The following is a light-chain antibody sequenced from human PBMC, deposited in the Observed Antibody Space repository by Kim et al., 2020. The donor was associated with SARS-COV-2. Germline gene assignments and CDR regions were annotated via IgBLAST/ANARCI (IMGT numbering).Light chain of an antibody. Sequence: PGERATLSCRASQSLSVFLAWYQQKPGQAPRLLIYDASIRATGIPVRFSGSGSGTDFTLTITSLEPEDSAIYYCQQRSDWPEYTFGQGTKLEI. V-gene: IGKV3-11*01. J-gene: IGKJ2*01. CDR3: QQRSDWPEYT. CDR2: DAS. CDR1: QSLSVF.